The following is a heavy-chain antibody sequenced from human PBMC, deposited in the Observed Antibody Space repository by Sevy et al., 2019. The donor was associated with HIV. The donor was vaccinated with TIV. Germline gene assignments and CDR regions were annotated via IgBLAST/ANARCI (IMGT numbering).Heavy chain of an antibody. CDR1: GFDFSGSG. J-gene: IGHJ3*02. CDR2: IRSKANNYAT. Sequence: GGSLRLSCVTSGFDFSGSGMHWVRQASGKGPEWVGHIRSKANNYATAYAASVEGRFTISRDDSTNTAYLQINSLKSEDTAVYYCTRLLEMPTVSSAFDIWGQGTVVTVSS. D-gene: IGHD4-4*01. CDR3: TRLLEMPTVSSAFDI. V-gene: IGHV3-73*01.